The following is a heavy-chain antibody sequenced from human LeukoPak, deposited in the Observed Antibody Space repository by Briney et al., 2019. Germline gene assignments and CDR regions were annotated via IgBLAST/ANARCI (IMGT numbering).Heavy chain of an antibody. Sequence: GGSVRVSCVASGFTFSSYAMRWVRRAPGKGLEWVSAISGSGGSTYYADYVKARFTISRDNSKNTVYLQMNSLRAEDTAVYYGAKLRMRSTPRNWFDPWGQGTLVTVSS. J-gene: IGHJ5*02. CDR1: GFTFSSYA. D-gene: IGHD1-14*01. V-gene: IGHV3-23*01. CDR2: ISGSGGST. CDR3: AKLRMRSTPRNWFDP.